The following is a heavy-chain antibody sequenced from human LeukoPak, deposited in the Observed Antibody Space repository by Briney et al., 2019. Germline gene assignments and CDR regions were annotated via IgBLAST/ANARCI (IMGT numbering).Heavy chain of an antibody. CDR3: TRDDYADSATDAFDV. CDR1: GFTFSDYY. D-gene: IGHD4-17*01. Sequence: GSLRLSCAASGFTFSDYYMSWIRQAPGKGLEWVSYISSSGRTIYYADSVKGRFTISRDNARNSLYLQLNSLRAEDTAVYYCTRDDYADSATDAFDVWGPGTMVTVSS. CDR2: ISSSGRTI. J-gene: IGHJ3*01. V-gene: IGHV3-11*04.